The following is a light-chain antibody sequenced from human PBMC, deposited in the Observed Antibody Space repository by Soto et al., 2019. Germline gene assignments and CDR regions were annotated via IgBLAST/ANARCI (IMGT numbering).Light chain of an antibody. CDR2: EVT. CDR1: SSDVGSYNL. J-gene: IGLJ3*02. CDR3: CSFAGSSTLEV. Sequence: QSALTQPASVSGSPGQSITISCTGTSSDVGSYNLVSWYQQHPGKAPKLMIYEVTKRPSGVSNRFSGSKSGNTASLTISGLQAEDDADYYCCSFAGSSTLEVFGGGTKVTVL. V-gene: IGLV2-23*02.